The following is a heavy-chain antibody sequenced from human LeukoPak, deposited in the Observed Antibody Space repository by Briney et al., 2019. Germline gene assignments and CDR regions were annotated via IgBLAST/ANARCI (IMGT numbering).Heavy chain of an antibody. CDR1: GFTFSSYA. J-gene: IGHJ5*02. D-gene: IGHD3-16*01. CDR2: ITGSGDST. Sequence: AGGSLRLSCAASGFTFSSYAMSWVRQAPGKGLEWVSSITGSGDSTYYADSVKGRFTISRDDSKNTLYLQMNNLRAEDTAVYHCAKDFYDYVVPWFDPWGQGTLVTVSS. V-gene: IGHV3-23*01. CDR3: AKDFYDYVVPWFDP.